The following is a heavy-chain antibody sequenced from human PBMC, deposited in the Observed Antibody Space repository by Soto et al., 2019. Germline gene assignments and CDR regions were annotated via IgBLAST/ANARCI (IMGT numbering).Heavy chain of an antibody. J-gene: IGHJ3*02. D-gene: IGHD3-3*01. CDR2: ISWNSGSI. CDR3: AKGGITMNPGFDI. Sequence: GGSLRLSCAASGFTFDDYAMHWVRQAPGKGLEWVSGISWNSGSIGYADSVKGRFTISRDNAKNSLYLQMNSLRAEDTALYYCAKGGITMNPGFDIWGQGTMVTVSS. V-gene: IGHV3-9*01. CDR1: GFTFDDYA.